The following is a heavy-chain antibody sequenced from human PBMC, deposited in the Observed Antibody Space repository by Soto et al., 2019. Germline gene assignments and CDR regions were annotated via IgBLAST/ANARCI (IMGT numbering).Heavy chain of an antibody. D-gene: IGHD3-16*01. CDR1: GGSISGSNW. J-gene: IGHJ4*02. CDR3: ADAPSAL. Sequence: PSETLSLTCAVSGGSISGSNWWSWVRQPPGKGLEWIGEIYHSGSTNYNSSFKSRVTISIDKSKNQFSLKLSPVTAADTAVYFCADAPSALWGQGIQVTVPQ. V-gene: IGHV4-4*02. CDR2: IYHSGST.